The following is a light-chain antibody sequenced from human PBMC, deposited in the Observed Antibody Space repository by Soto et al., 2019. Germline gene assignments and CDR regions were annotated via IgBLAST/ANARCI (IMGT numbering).Light chain of an antibody. Sequence: QSALTQPRSVSWSPGQSLTISCTGTSSDVGGYNYVSWYQQHPGKAPKLMIYDVTKRPSGVPDRFSGSKSGNTASLTISGLQAEDEGDYYCCSHAGSYTYVFGTGTKVTVL. CDR3: CSHAGSYTYV. J-gene: IGLJ1*01. CDR2: DVT. V-gene: IGLV2-11*01. CDR1: SSDVGGYNY.